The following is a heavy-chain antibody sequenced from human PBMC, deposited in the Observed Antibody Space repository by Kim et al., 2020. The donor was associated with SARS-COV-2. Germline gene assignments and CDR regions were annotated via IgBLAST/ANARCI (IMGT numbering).Heavy chain of an antibody. CDR3: ARGRPSGWAD. Sequence: GGSLRLSCAASGFTLSSNWMHWVRQAPGKGLVYVSSINSDGSSTIYADSVKGRFTISRDNAKNTLYLQMNSLRAEDTAVYYCARGRPSGWADWGQGNLVTVSS. J-gene: IGHJ4*02. CDR1: GFTLSSNW. V-gene: IGHV3-74*01. CDR2: INSDGSST. D-gene: IGHD6-19*01.